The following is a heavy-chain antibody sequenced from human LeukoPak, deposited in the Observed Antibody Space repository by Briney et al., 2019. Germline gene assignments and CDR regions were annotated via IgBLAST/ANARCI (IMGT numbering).Heavy chain of an antibody. J-gene: IGHJ3*02. CDR3: ARQGPYSSSPVEDAFDI. CDR1: GYSFTSYW. Sequence: GESLKISCKGSGYSFTSYWIGWVRQMPGKGLEWMGIIYPGDSDTRYSPSFQGQVTISADKSISTAYLQWSSLKASDTAMYYCARQGPYSSSPVEDAFDIWGQGTMVTVSS. CDR2: IYPGDSDT. D-gene: IGHD6-6*01. V-gene: IGHV5-51*01.